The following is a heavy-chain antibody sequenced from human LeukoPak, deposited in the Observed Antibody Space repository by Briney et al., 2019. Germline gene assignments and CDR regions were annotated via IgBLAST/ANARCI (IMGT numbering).Heavy chain of an antibody. J-gene: IGHJ4*02. D-gene: IGHD1-26*01. CDR1: GFAFSSYW. CDR2: IKQDGGEK. CDR3: ARLGGSYYTY. Sequence: GGSLRLSCVASGFAFSSYWMSWVRQASGKGLEWVVNIKQDGGEKYYVDSVKGRFTISRDNAKNSLFLQMNSLRVEDTAVYYCARLGGSYYTYWGQGTLVTVSS. V-gene: IGHV3-7*01.